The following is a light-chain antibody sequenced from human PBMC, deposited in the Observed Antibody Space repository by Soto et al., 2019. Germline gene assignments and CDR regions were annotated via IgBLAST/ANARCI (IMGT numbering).Light chain of an antibody. Sequence: QSALTQPASVSGSPGQSSTISCTGTSSDVGGYNYVSWYQRHPGKAPILMIYDVSNRPSGVSNRFSGSKAGNTASLTISGLQAEDEADYYCSSYTSSSTVVFGGGTKLTVL. CDR1: SSDVGGYNY. CDR2: DVS. V-gene: IGLV2-14*01. J-gene: IGLJ2*01. CDR3: SSYTSSSTVV.